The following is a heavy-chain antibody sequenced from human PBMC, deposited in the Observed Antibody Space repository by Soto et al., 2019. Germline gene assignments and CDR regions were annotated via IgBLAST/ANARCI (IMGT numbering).Heavy chain of an antibody. CDR1: GYTFSDFD. D-gene: IGHD3-16*01. J-gene: IGHJ6*02. Sequence: SGAEVKRPGASVKVSCKASGYTFSDFDINWLRQASGQGPEWMGWMNAKSGDTFFAQRFQGKLNMTWDTSLSTAYMEVGSLTSDDTAMYYCARGNPFNYAGFDVWGQGTTVAVSS. CDR3: ARGNPFNYAGFDV. V-gene: IGHV1-8*01. CDR2: MNAKSGDT.